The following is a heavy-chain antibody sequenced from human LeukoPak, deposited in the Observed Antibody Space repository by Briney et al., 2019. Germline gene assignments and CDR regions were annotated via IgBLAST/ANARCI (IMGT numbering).Heavy chain of an antibody. Sequence: SETLSLTCTVSGGSIGSYYWSWIRQPAGKGLEWIGRIYTSGSTNYNPSLKSRVTMSVDTSKNQFSLKLSSVTAADTAVYYCARHQRASQYYFDHWGQGTLVTASS. CDR2: IYTSGST. CDR1: GGSIGSYY. J-gene: IGHJ4*02. V-gene: IGHV4-4*07. CDR3: ARHQRASQYYFDH.